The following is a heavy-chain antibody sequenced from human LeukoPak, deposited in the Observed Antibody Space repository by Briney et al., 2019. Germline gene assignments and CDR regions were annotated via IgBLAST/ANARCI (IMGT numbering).Heavy chain of an antibody. V-gene: IGHV4-59*01. CDR3: ARGGIVPFDP. J-gene: IGHJ5*02. D-gene: IGHD1-26*01. CDR1: GGSISSYY. CDR2: IYYSGST. Sequence: SETLSLTCTVSGGSISSYYWSWLRQPPGKGLEWIGYIYYSGSTNYNPSLKSRVTISVDTSKNQFSLKLSSVTAADTAVYYCARGGIVPFDPWGQGTLVTVSS.